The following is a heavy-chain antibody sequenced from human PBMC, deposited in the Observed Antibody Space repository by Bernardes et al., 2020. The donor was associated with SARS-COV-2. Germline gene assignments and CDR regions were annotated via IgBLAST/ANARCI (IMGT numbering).Heavy chain of an antibody. CDR2: IGTAGDT. CDR3: ARGSRSGSYPDAFDI. J-gene: IGHJ3*02. V-gene: IGHV3-13*01. Sequence: TGKGLELVSAIGTAGDTYYPGSVKGRFTISRENTKNSLYLQMNSLRAGETAVYYCARGSRSGSYPDAFDIWGQGTMVTVSS. D-gene: IGHD1-26*01.